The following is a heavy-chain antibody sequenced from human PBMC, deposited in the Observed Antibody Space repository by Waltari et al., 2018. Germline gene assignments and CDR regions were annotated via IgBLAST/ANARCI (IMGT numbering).Heavy chain of an antibody. CDR2: FDPEDGET. V-gene: IGHV1-24*01. CDR3: ATVRATVTRAPYYFDY. J-gene: IGHJ4*02. Sequence: QVQLVQSGAEVKKPGASVTVSCTVSGYPLTELSMHWVRQAPGKGLEWMGGFDPEDGETIYAQKFQGRVTMTEDTSTDTAYMELSSLRSEDTAVYYCATVRATVTRAPYYFDYWGQGTLVTVSS. D-gene: IGHD4-17*01. CDR1: GYPLTELS.